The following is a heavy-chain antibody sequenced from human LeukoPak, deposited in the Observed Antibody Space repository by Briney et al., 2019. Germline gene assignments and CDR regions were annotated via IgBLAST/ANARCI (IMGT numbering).Heavy chain of an antibody. D-gene: IGHD6-13*01. V-gene: IGHV3-30*03. Sequence: PGGSLRLSCAASGFTFSSYSMNWVRQAPGKGLEWVAVISYDGSNKYYADSVKGRFTISRDNSKNTLYLQMNSLRAEDTAVYYCARDWGLAAAGNYYYYGMDVWGQGTTVTVSS. CDR2: ISYDGSNK. CDR1: GFTFSSYS. CDR3: ARDWGLAAAGNYYYYGMDV. J-gene: IGHJ6*02.